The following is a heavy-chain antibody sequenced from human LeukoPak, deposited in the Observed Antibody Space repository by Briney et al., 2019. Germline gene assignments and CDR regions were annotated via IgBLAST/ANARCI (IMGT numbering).Heavy chain of an antibody. V-gene: IGHV3-48*01. J-gene: IGHJ6*03. Sequence: GGSLRLSCAASGFTFSSYSMNWVRQAPGKGLEWVSYISSGSSTIYYADSVKGRFTISRDNAKNSLYLQMNSLRAEDTAVYYCARVYDYGDYYYYYYMDVWGKGTTVTVSS. CDR1: GFTFSSYS. D-gene: IGHD4-17*01. CDR3: ARVYDYGDYYYYYYMDV. CDR2: ISSGSSTI.